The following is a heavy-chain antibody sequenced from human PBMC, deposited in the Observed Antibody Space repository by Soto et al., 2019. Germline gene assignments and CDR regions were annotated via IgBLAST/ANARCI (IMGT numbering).Heavy chain of an antibody. Sequence: QVQLQESGPGLVKPSGTLSLTCAVSGGSISDNNWWSWVRQPPGKGLEWIGEIYHRGTTNYRPSLRSRVTISMDKSKNHISLTLDSVTAADWAAYYCARHIGVTGTRGFDYWGQGILVNVSP. CDR3: ARHIGVTGTRGFDY. V-gene: IGHV4-4*02. CDR1: GGSISDNNW. CDR2: IYHRGTT. D-gene: IGHD6-19*01. J-gene: IGHJ4*02.